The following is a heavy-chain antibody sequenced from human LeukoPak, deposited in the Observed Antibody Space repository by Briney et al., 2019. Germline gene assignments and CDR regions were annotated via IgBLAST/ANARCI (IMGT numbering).Heavy chain of an antibody. CDR1: GFTFRSYE. Sequence: GGSPRLSCAASGFTFRSYEMNWVRQAPGKGLEWVSYISSSGSAIYYADSVKGRFTISRDNAKNSLYLQMNSLRAEDTAVYYCARMNTAMVNGLNYYYYMDVWGRGTTVTISS. D-gene: IGHD5-18*01. J-gene: IGHJ6*03. V-gene: IGHV3-48*03. CDR2: ISSSGSAI. CDR3: ARMNTAMVNGLNYYYYMDV.